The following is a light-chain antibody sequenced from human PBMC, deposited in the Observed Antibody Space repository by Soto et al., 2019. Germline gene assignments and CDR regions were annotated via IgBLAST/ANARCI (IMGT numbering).Light chain of an antibody. CDR1: QSVSSN. CDR3: QQYNNWPRA. V-gene: IGKV3D-15*01. J-gene: IGKJ5*01. CDR2: GAS. Sequence: EIVMTQSPATLSVSPLERATLSCIASQSVSSNLAWYQQKPGQAPRLLIYGASIRATGIPARFSGSGSGTEFTLTISSLQSEDFAVYYCQQYNNWPRAFGQGTRLEIK.